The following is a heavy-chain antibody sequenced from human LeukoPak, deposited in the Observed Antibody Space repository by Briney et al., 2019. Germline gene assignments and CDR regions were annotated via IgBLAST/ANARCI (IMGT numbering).Heavy chain of an antibody. D-gene: IGHD3-10*01. CDR1: GFTFSSYA. V-gene: IGHV3-23*01. CDR2: ISVSGGST. Sequence: GGSLRLSCAASGFTFSSYAMSWVRQAPGKGLEWVSSISVSGGSTYYADSVKGRFTISRDNSKNTPYLQMNSLSAEDTAVYYCAKGEVITMVRGVFDYWGQGTLVTVSS. CDR3: AKGEVITMVRGVFDY. J-gene: IGHJ4*02.